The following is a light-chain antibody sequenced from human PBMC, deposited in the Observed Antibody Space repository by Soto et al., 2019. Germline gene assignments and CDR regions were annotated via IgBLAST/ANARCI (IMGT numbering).Light chain of an antibody. CDR3: QSYDSSLSGSV. CDR2: GNS. Sequence: QSVLTQPPSVSGAPGQRVTISCTGRSSNIGAGYGVHGYQQLPGTAPKLLIYGNSNRPSGVPDRFSGSKSGTSASLAITGLQAEDEADYYCQSYDSSLSGSVFGGGTKLTVL. J-gene: IGLJ2*01. CDR1: SSNIGAGYG. V-gene: IGLV1-40*01.